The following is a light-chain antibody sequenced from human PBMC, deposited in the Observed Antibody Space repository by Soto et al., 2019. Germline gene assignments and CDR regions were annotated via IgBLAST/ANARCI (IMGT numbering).Light chain of an antibody. V-gene: IGKV3-20*01. J-gene: IGKJ5*01. Sequence: EIVLTQSPGTLSLSPGERATLSCRASERISSNFLAWYQHRPGQAPRLLIFGASHRATGIAARFSGSGSVTDFTLTISRLEADDFAVYYCQQYGSSPITFGQGTRLEI. CDR3: QQYGSSPIT. CDR2: GAS. CDR1: ERISSNF.